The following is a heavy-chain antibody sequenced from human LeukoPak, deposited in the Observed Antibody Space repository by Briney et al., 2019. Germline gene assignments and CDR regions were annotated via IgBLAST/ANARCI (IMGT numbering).Heavy chain of an antibody. CDR3: AGNYGDYEKFDY. J-gene: IGHJ4*02. CDR2: INPNSGGT. Sequence: ASVKVSCKASGYTFTSYGISWVRQAPGPGLEWMGWINPNSGGTNYAQKFQGRVTMTRDTSISTAYMELSRLRSDDTAVYYCAGNYGDYEKFDYWGQGTLVTVSS. D-gene: IGHD4-17*01. CDR1: GYTFTSYG. V-gene: IGHV1-2*02.